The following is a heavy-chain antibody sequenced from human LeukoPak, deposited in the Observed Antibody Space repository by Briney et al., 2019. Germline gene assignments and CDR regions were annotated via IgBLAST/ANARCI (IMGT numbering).Heavy chain of an antibody. D-gene: IGHD2-15*01. J-gene: IGHJ4*02. CDR1: GYTFTCYY. CDR3: ARGYCSGGSCYSVFDY. V-gene: IGHV1-2*04. CDR2: INPNSGGT. Sequence: ASVKVSCKASGYTFTCYYMYWVRQAPGQGLEWMGWINPNSGGTNYAQKFQGWVTMTRDTSISTAYMELSRLRSDDTAVYYCARGYCSGGSCYSVFDYWGQGTLVTVSS.